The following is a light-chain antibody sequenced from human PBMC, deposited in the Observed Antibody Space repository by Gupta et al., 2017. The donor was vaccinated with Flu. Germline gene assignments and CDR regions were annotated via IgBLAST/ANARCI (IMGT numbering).Light chain of an antibody. CDR2: KNN. CDR3: QSYVKFIVV. V-gene: IGLV6-57*03. J-gene: IGLJ2*01. Sequence: VTINCNRNSGSIARNYVQGYQERPCSAPATVIYKNNQRPSGVPDRCSGAIDRSSNTASRTISGLKTEDEADYDGQSYVKFIVVFGGGTKLTVL. CDR1: SGSIARNY.